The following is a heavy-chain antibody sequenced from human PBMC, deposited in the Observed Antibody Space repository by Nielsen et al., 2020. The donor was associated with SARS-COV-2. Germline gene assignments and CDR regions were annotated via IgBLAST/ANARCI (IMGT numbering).Heavy chain of an antibody. CDR3: ARDHYDFWSGYPSGMDV. Sequence: VRQAPGKGLEWVAVIWYDGSNKYYADSVKGRFTISRDNSKKTLYLQMKSPRAEDTAVYYCARDHYDFWSGYPSGMDVWGQGTTVTVSS. J-gene: IGHJ6*02. CDR2: IWYDGSNK. D-gene: IGHD3-3*01. V-gene: IGHV3-33*01.